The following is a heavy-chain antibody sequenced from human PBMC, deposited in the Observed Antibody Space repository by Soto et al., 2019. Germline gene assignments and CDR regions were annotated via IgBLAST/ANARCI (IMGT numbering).Heavy chain of an antibody. CDR1: GGSFSGYY. D-gene: IGHD1-7*01. Sequence: SETLSLTCAVYGGSFSGYYWSWIRQPPGKGLEWIGEINHSGSTNYNPSLKSRVTISVDTFKNQFSLKLSSVTAADTAVYYCARSGITGTTAWFDPWGQGTLVTVSS. J-gene: IGHJ5*02. CDR2: INHSGST. V-gene: IGHV4-34*01. CDR3: ARSGITGTTAWFDP.